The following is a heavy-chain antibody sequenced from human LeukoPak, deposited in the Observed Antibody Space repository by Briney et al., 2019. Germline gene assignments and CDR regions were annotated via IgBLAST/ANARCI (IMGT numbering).Heavy chain of an antibody. CDR1: GSSFTSYC. V-gene: IGHV5-51*01. CDR2: IYPGDSGP. Sequence: GESLQISCKVSGSSFTSYCIGWVRQLHGKGLEWMGIIYPGDSGPTYSPSFQGQVTISVDKSINTAYLQWSSLQASDTAMYYCGMSGDRVPLQDDVFDVWGQGTMVPVST. J-gene: IGHJ3*01. CDR3: GMSGDRVPLQDDVFDV. D-gene: IGHD1-26*01.